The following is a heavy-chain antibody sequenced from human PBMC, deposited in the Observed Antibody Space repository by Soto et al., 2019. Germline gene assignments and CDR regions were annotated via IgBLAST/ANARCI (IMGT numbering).Heavy chain of an antibody. V-gene: IGHV4-34*01. CDR3: AREKPYSSSWYHDY. J-gene: IGHJ4*02. CDR1: GRPFSGYH. CDR2: INHSGST. Sequence: SETLSLTCTVYGRPFSGYHWSWIRQPPGKGPEWIGEINHSGSTNYNPALKSRNTLSENKSKNHIPTKLSSVTAADSAVYYCAREKPYSSSWYHDYWGQGTLVT. D-gene: IGHD6-13*01.